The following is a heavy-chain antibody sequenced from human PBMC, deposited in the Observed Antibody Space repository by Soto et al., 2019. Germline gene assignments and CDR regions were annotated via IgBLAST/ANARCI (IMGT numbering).Heavy chain of an antibody. J-gene: IGHJ5*02. CDR3: ARRGKIFGVVIKANWFDP. CDR1: GGSISSSNW. V-gene: IGHV4-4*02. D-gene: IGHD3-3*01. Sequence: SETLSLTCAVSGGSISSSNWWSWVRQPPGKGLEWIGEIYHSGSTNYNPSLKSRVTISVDKSKNQFSLKLSSVTAADTAVYYCARRGKIFGVVIKANWFDPWGQGTLVTVSS. CDR2: IYHSGST.